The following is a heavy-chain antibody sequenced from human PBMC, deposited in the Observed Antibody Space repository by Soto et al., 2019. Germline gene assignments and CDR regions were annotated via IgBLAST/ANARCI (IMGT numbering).Heavy chain of an antibody. CDR2: TRDKAKSYST. Sequence: EVQLVESGGGLVQPGGSLRLSCVASGFTLSDHYIDWVRQAPGKGLEWVGRTRDKAKSYSTEYAAPVKGRFTLSRDNSKNSVYLQMDSLKIEDTAVYFCARAIDYDHWGQGTLFTVSS. V-gene: IGHV3-72*01. CDR3: ARAIDYDH. CDR1: GFTLSDHY. J-gene: IGHJ4*02. D-gene: IGHD3-16*01.